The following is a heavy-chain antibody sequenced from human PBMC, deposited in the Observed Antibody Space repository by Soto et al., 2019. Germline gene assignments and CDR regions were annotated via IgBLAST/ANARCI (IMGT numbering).Heavy chain of an antibody. CDR3: ARGGRVSASLDYYMEV. J-gene: IGHJ6*03. V-gene: IGHV1-18*01. Sequence: QVQLVQSGAEVKKPGASLKVSCKASGYTFSNFGVSWVRQAPGQGLEWIGWINPDNGDTNYGQKFQGRATMTTDTVTNTAYMEVRRLRSDDTAVYYRARGGRVSASLDYYMEVWGEGTTVTVSS. CDR1: GYTFSNFG. CDR2: INPDNGDT. D-gene: IGHD6-6*01.